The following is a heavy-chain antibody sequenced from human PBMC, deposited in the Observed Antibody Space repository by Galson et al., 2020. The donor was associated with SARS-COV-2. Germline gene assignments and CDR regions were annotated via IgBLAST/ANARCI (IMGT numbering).Heavy chain of an antibody. D-gene: IGHD3-22*01. CDR3: ATVYFDRNYFSYAGAFDF. V-gene: IGHV3-30-3*01. J-gene: IGHJ4*02. CDR1: GFTFSDYT. CDR2: ILVDGTTK. Sequence: TGGSLRLSCAASGFTFSDYTIHWVRQAPGKGLDWVAVILVDGTTKYYADSVKGRFTISRDNYKNTLYLQMNSLRAEDTAVNYCATVYFDRNYFSYAGAFDFWGQGTLVTVSS.